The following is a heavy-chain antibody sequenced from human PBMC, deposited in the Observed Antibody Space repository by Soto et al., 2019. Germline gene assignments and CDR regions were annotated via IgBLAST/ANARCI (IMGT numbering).Heavy chain of an antibody. CDR2: LNDDTGNT. D-gene: IGHD3-10*01. J-gene: IGHJ5*02. CDR3: GRVSGVNWFDP. V-gene: IGHV1-3*01. Sequence: QVQLVPSGAEVKKPGASVKVSCKASGYPFTSYAIHWVRQSHGQSLEWMGWLNDDTGNTKYSQKLQGRVTITRDTSASTANMELSSLRSEDTAVYYCGRVSGVNWFDPWGQGTLVTVSS. CDR1: GYPFTSYA.